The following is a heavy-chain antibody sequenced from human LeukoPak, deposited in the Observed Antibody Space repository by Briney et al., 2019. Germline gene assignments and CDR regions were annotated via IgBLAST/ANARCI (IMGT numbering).Heavy chain of an antibody. CDR2: ISYDGSNK. J-gene: IGHJ3*02. CDR1: GFTFSSYA. Sequence: GGSLRLSCAASGFTFSSYAMHWVRQAPGKGLEWVAVISYDGSNKYYADSVKGRFTISRDNSKNTLYLQMNSLRAEDTAVYYCARDWDAFDIWGQGTMVTVSS. CDR3: ARDWDAFDI. V-gene: IGHV3-30*04.